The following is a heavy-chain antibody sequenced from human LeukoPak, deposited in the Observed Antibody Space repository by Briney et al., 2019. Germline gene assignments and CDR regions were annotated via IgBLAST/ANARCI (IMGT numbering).Heavy chain of an antibody. J-gene: IGHJ4*02. V-gene: IGHV1-2*02. CDR2: INPNSGGT. D-gene: IGHD3-22*01. CDR3: ARGYDSSGYYYVYNY. CDR1: GYTFTGYY. Sequence: ASVKVSCKASGYTFTGYYMHWVRQAPGQGLEWMGWINPNSGGTNYAQKFQGRVTMTRDTSTSTAYMELSRLRSDDTAVYYCARGYDSSGYYYVYNYWGQGTLVTVSS.